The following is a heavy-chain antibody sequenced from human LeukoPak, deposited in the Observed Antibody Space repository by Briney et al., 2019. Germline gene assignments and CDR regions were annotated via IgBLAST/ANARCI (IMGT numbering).Heavy chain of an antibody. V-gene: IGHV1-46*01. CDR2: INPSGGST. J-gene: IGHJ3*02. CDR1: GYTFTSYY. CDR3: ARDLAPSYSSGWSDAFDI. Sequence: ASVKVSCKASGYTFTSYYMHWVRQAPGQGLEWMGIINPSGGSTSYAQKFQGRVTMTRDTSTSTVYMELSSLRSEDTAVYYCARDLAPSYSSGWSDAFDIWGQGTMVTVSS. D-gene: IGHD6-19*01.